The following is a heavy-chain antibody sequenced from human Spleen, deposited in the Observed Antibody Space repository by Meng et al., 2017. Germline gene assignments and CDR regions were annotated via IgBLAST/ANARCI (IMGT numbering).Heavy chain of an antibody. V-gene: IGHV1-3*01. CDR2: INAGNGNT. D-gene: IGHD6-13*01. CDR1: GYTFTSYA. CDR3: ARGKAVGSSWQFDY. Sequence: QVQLVQSGAEVKKPGASVKVSCKASGYTFTSYAMHWVCQAPGQRLEWMGWINAGNGNTKYSQKFQGRVTITRDTSASTAYMELSSLRSEDTAVYYCARGKAVGSSWQFDYWGQGTLVTVSS. J-gene: IGHJ4*02.